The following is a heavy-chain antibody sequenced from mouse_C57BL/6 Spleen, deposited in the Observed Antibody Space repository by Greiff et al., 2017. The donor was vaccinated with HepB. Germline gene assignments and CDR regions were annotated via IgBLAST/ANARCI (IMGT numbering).Heavy chain of an antibody. CDR2: ISSGGSYT. D-gene: IGHD1-1*01. Sequence: EVMLVESGGDLVKPGGSLKLSCAASGFTFSSYGMSWVRQTPDKRLEWVATISSGGSYTYYPDSVKGRFTISRDNAKNTLYLQMRSLKSEDTAMYYCARQWGYGSSPTWYFDVWGTGTTVTVAS. CDR3: ARQWGYGSSPTWYFDV. CDR1: GFTFSSYG. J-gene: IGHJ1*03. V-gene: IGHV5-6*01.